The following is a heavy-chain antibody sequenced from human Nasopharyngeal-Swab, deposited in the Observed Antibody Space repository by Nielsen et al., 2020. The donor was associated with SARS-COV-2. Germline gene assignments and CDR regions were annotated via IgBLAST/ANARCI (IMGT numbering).Heavy chain of an antibody. CDR2: MSYSGVT. CDR3: ARHSRVTTVVVVTLFDF. J-gene: IGHJ4*02. D-gene: IGHD3-22*01. V-gene: IGHV4-39*01. Sequence: WIRQPPGKGLEWIGSMSYSGVTFYNPSLRNRATLSVDTSKNLLSLKLDSVTAADTALYYCARHSRVTTVVVVTLFDFWGQGIQVTVSS.